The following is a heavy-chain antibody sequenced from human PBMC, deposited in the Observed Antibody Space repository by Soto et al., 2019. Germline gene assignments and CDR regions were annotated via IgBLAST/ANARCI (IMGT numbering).Heavy chain of an antibody. D-gene: IGHD3-10*01. CDR1: GFTFSSYW. CDR2: IKGDGIST. CDR3: ARGAMGNYYTDY. J-gene: IGHJ4*02. V-gene: IGHV3-74*01. Sequence: EVQLVESGGGLVQSGGSLRLSCAASGFTFSSYWMHWVRQAPGKGLVWVSRIKGDGISTNYAESVKGRFTISRDNAKVTVCLQMNGLRADDTAVYYCARGAMGNYYTDYWGQGTLVTVSS.